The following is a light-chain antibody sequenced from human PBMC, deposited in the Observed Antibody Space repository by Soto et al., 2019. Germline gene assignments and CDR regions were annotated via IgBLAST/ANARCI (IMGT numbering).Light chain of an antibody. CDR3: QQYGSSPLT. V-gene: IGKV3-20*01. J-gene: IGKJ4*01. CDR2: GAS. Sequence: EIVLTQSPGTLSLSLGERATLSCSASQSVRNNNLAWYQQKPGEAPRFLIYGASSRATGIPDRFSGSGSGANFSFTISRLDPEDFAVYYCQQYGSSPLTFGGGTKVDIK. CDR1: QSVRNNN.